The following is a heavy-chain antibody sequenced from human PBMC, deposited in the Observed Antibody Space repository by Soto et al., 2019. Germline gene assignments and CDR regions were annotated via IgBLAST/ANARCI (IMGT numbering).Heavy chain of an antibody. J-gene: IGHJ6*02. V-gene: IGHV4-34*01. Sequence: SETLSLTCAVYGGSFSGYYWSWIRQPPGKGLEWIGEINHSGSTNYNPSLKSRVTISVDTSKNQFSLKLSSVTAADTAVYYRARGFKRFGCYQAGFGGMDVWGQGTTVTVSS. CDR2: INHSGST. D-gene: IGHD3-10*01. CDR1: GGSFSGYY. CDR3: ARGFKRFGCYQAGFGGMDV.